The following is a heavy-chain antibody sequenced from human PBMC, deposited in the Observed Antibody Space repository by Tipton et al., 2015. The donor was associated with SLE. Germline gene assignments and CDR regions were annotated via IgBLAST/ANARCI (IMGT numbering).Heavy chain of an antibody. V-gene: IGHV3-9*01. CDR3: AKDLGQATAVSYFFAMDV. CDR1: GFTFEDYA. J-gene: IGHJ6*02. Sequence: SLRLSCVASGFTFEDYAMHWVRQAPGKGLEWVSGISWNGGSTVYADSVRGRFTISRDNAKNYLYLQMNSLRSDDTALYYCAKDLGQATAVSYFFAMDVWGQGTTVTVSS. CDR2: ISWNGGST. D-gene: IGHD6-13*01.